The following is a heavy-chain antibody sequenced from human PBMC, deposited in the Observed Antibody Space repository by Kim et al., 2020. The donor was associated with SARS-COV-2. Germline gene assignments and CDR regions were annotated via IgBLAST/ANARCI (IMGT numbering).Heavy chain of an antibody. J-gene: IGHJ4*02. CDR1: GFTFSSYA. Sequence: GGSLRLSCAASGFTFSSYAMSWVRQAPGKGLEWVSAISGSGGSTYYADSVKGRFTISRDNSKNTLYLQMNSLRAEDTAVYYCAKGADGTYYDFWNGYYPTYWGQGTLVTVSS. V-gene: IGHV3-23*01. D-gene: IGHD3-3*01. CDR3: AKGADGTYYDFWNGYYPTY. CDR2: ISGSGGST.